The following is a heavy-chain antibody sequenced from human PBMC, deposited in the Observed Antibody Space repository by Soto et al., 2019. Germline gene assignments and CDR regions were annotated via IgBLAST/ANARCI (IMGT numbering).Heavy chain of an antibody. J-gene: IGHJ5*02. CDR2: IYYIGST. CDR1: GGSISSGGYY. CDR3: ARSVFP. Sequence: QVQLQESGPGLVKPSQTLSLTCTVSGGSISSGGYYWNWIRQHPGKGLEWLGYIYYIGSTYYNPSLKSRVTISLATSQHQFSLKLSSVTAADTAVYYCARSVFPWGQGTLVTVSS. V-gene: IGHV4-31*03.